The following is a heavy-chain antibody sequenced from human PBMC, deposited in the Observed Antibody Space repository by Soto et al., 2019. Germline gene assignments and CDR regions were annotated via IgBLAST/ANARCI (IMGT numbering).Heavy chain of an antibody. CDR1: GGSFSGYY. CDR2: IYYSGST. CDR3: ARGVQYYDILTGYRQDYYYGMDV. V-gene: IGHV4-59*01. J-gene: IGHJ6*02. D-gene: IGHD3-9*01. Sequence: SETLSLTCAVYGGSFSGYYWSWIRQPPGKGLEWIGCIYYSGSTNYNPSLKSRVTISVDTSKNQFSLKLSSVTAADTAVYYCARGVQYYDILTGYRQDYYYGMDVWGQGTTVTVSS.